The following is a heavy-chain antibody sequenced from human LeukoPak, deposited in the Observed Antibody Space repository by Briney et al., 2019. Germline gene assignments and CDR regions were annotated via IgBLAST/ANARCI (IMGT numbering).Heavy chain of an antibody. D-gene: IGHD3-22*01. Sequence: SGGSLRLSCAASGFTFSSYSMHWVRQAPGKGLEWVAVISYDGSNKYYADSVKGRFTISRDNSKNTLYLQMNSLRAEDTAVYYCAKEGGHYYDSSGLNYYDYWGQGTLVTVSS. CDR3: AKEGGHYYDSSGLNYYDY. CDR1: GFTFSSYS. CDR2: ISYDGSNK. J-gene: IGHJ4*02. V-gene: IGHV3-30*04.